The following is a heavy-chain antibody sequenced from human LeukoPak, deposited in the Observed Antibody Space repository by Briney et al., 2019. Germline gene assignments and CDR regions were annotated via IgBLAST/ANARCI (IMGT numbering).Heavy chain of an antibody. J-gene: IGHJ4*02. CDR2: IQPGASDT. D-gene: IGHD2-15*01. V-gene: IGHV5-51*01. Sequence: GDSLKISCKASGYSFTSFWIAWVRQMPGKGLEWVGIIQPGASDTRYSPSFQGQVTISADKSISTAYLQWSSLKASDTAMYYCARGLVVAGEVFDYCGRGTLVTVSS. CDR3: ARGLVVAGEVFDY. CDR1: GYSFTSFW.